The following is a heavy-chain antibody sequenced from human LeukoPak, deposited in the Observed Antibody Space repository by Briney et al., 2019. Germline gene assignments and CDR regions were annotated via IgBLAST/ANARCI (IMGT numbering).Heavy chain of an antibody. CDR1: GFTVITND. CDR2: LYSDGNT. CDR3: AKDAQRGFDYSNSLQN. J-gene: IGHJ1*01. Sequence: GGSLRLSCAASGFTVITNDMTWVRQAPGKGLEWVSVLYSDGNTKYADSVQGRFTISRDNSKNTLYLEMNSLSPDDTAVYYCAKDAQRGFDYSNSLQNWGQGILVTVSS. V-gene: IGHV3-53*01. D-gene: IGHD4-11*01.